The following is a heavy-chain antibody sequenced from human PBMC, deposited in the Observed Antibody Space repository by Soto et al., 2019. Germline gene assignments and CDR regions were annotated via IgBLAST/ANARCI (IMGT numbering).Heavy chain of an antibody. CDR2: IIPIFGTA. V-gene: IGHV1-69*01. Sequence: QVQLVQSGAEVKKPGSSVKVSCKASGGTFSSYAISWVRQAPGQGLEWMGGIIPIFGTANYAQKFQGRVTITADESTSTAYMELSSLRSEDTAVYYCARDHNHCSVGSCYPGDFDYCGQGTLVTVSS. CDR1: GGTFSSYA. J-gene: IGHJ4*02. CDR3: ARDHNHCSVGSCYPGDFDY. D-gene: IGHD2-15*01.